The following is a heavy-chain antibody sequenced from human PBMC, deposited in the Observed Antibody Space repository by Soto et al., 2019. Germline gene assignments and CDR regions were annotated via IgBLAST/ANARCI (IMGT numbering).Heavy chain of an antibody. Sequence: QVQLVESGGGVVQPGRSLRLSCAASGFTFSNYAMHWVRQAPGKGLEWVAVISDAGSNKYYTDSGKGRFTISRDNSKNTLYLQMNSLRAEDTAIYYCARVLTGWLPTGFDYWGQGTLVTVSS. CDR1: GFTFSNYA. CDR3: ARVLTGWLPTGFDY. D-gene: IGHD5-12*01. V-gene: IGHV3-30*04. CDR2: ISDAGSNK. J-gene: IGHJ4*02.